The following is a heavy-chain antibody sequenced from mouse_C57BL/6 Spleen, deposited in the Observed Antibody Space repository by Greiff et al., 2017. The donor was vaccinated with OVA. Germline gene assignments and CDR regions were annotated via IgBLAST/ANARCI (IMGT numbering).Heavy chain of an antibody. J-gene: IGHJ4*01. D-gene: IGHD2-5*01. CDR2: IDPSDSYT. CDR1: GYTFTSYW. Sequence: QVQLQQPGAELVRPGTSVKLSCKASGYTFTSYWMHWVKQRPGQGLEWIGVIDPSDSYTNYNQKFKGKATLTVDTSTSTAYMQRSSLTSEDSAVYYCARDYSNYYAMDYWGQGTSGTVSS. V-gene: IGHV1-59*01. CDR3: ARDYSNYYAMDY.